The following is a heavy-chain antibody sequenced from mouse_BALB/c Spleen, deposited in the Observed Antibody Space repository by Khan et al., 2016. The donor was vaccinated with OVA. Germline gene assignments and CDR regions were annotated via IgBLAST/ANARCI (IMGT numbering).Heavy chain of an antibody. CDR2: ISPNSDGS. CDR3: FRSLCYYGSAYEGFAY. Sequence: VQLKQSGPELVKPGASVKMSCKASGYTFTSYVMHWVKQKPRQGLEWIGYISPNSDGSKYNEKFRGKATLTSDKSSSTAYMELSSLTSEDSAVYYCFRSLCYYGSAYEGFAYWGQGTLVTVSA. D-gene: IGHD1-1*01. J-gene: IGHJ3*01. CDR1: GYTFTSYV. V-gene: IGHV1S136*01.